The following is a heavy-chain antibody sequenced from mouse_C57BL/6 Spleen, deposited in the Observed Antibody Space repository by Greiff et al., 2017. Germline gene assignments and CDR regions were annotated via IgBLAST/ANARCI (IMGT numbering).Heavy chain of an antibody. D-gene: IGHD1-1*01. CDR2: IYPSDSET. Sequence: QVQLQQPGAELVRPGSSVKLSCKASGYTFTSYWMDWVKQRPGQGLEWIGNIYPSDSETHYNQKFKDKATLTVDKSSSTAYMQLSSLTSGGSAVYYCARGGYYGSSSYFDVWGTGTTVTVSS. J-gene: IGHJ1*03. V-gene: IGHV1-61*01. CDR1: GYTFTSYW. CDR3: ARGGYYGSSSYFDV.